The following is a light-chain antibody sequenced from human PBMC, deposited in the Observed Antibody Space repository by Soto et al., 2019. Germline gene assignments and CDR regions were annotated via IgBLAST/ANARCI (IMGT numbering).Light chain of an antibody. CDR2: GTS. CDR3: QQYGTSPYT. Sequence: EIVVTQSPGTLSLSPGERATLSCRASQSISTTYLAWYQQRPGQAPRLLIYGTSSRATGIPDMFSGSGSATDFTLTINRLEPEDFALYYCQQYGTSPYTFGQGTKLEIK. CDR1: QSISTTY. V-gene: IGKV3-20*01. J-gene: IGKJ2*01.